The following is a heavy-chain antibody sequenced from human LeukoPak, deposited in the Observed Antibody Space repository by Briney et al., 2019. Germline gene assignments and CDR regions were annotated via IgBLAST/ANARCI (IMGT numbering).Heavy chain of an antibody. CDR2: ISSSGYTT. V-gene: IGHV3-48*03. CDR3: AILSTTWAAGEDY. J-gene: IGHJ4*02. D-gene: IGHD3-9*01. CDR1: AFTFNSYE. Sequence: PGGSLRLSCVGSAFTFNSYEVNWVRQAPVKGLEWVSYISSSGYTTNYADSVKGRFTISRDKANNSLSLQMHSLRAEDTALYYCAILSTTWAAGEDYWGQGTLVTVSS.